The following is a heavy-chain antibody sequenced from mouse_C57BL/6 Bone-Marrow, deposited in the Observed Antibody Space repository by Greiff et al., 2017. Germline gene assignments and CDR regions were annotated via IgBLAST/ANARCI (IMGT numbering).Heavy chain of an antibody. V-gene: IGHV1-64*01. Sequence: VQLQQPGAELVKPGASVKLSCKASGYTFTSYWMHWVKQRPGQGLAWIGMIHPNSGSTNYNEKFKSKAPLTVDKSSSTAYMQLSSLTSEDAAVYYCARGVYGSNDYWGQGTTLTVSS. CDR2: IHPNSGST. CDR3: ARGVYGSNDY. CDR1: GYTFTSYW. D-gene: IGHD1-1*01. J-gene: IGHJ2*01.